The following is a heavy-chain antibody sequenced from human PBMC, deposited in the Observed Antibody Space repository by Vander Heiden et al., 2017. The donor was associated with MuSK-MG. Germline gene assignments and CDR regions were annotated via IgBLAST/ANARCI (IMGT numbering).Heavy chain of an antibody. CDR1: GVTFSSYA. Sequence: EVQLLESGGGLVKPGGSLRLSCAASGVTFSSYAMSWVRQAPGKGLEWVSAISGSGGSTYYADSVKGRFTISRDNSKNTLYLQMNRLRAEDTAVYYCAKLPARFLEWLRVDYWGQGTLVTVSS. CDR2: ISGSGGST. J-gene: IGHJ4*02. D-gene: IGHD3-3*01. CDR3: AKLPARFLEWLRVDY. V-gene: IGHV3-23*01.